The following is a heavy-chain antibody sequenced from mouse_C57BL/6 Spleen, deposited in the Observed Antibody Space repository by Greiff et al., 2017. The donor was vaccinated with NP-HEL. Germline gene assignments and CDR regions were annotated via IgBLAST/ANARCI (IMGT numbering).Heavy chain of an antibody. CDR2: INPNYGTT. CDR1: GYSFTDYN. D-gene: IGHD1-1*01. Sequence: LVKPGASVKISCKASGYSFTDYNMNWVKQSNGKSLEWIGVINPNYGTTSYNQKFKGKATLTVDQSSSTAYMQLNSLTSEDSAVYYCARCYYGSSYRWYFDVWGTGTTVTVSS. J-gene: IGHJ1*03. CDR3: ARCYYGSSYRWYFDV. V-gene: IGHV1-39*01.